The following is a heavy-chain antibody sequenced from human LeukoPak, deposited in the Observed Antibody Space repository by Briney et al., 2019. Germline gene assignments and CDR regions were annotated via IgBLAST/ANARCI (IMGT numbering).Heavy chain of an antibody. V-gene: IGHV4-61*01. CDR2: LDYSGST. J-gene: IGHJ4*02. CDR1: GGSISSSSYY. Sequence: SETLSLTCTVSGGSISSSSYYWTWIRQPPGKGLEWIGYLDYSGSTNYNPSLKSRVTISVDTSKNQFSLKLSSVTAADTAMFYCARRHVQYSSSSDPYYFDYWGQGTLVTVSS. CDR3: ARRHVQYSSSSDPYYFDY. D-gene: IGHD6-6*01.